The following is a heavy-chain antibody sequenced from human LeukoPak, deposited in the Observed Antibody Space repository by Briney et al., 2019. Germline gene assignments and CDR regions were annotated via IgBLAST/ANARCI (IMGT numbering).Heavy chain of an antibody. J-gene: IGHJ4*02. CDR2: IFASGGT. D-gene: IGHD3-10*01. CDR1: GGAMNSYY. V-gene: IGHV4-4*07. Sequence: SETLSLTCTVSGGAMNSYYWSWIRQPAGKGLEWIGRIFASGGTNYNPSLQSRVTMSVDKSKKQFSLRLSSVTAADTAVYYCASVVFGSGSYVHYWGREPWSPSPQ. CDR3: ASVVFGSGSYVHY.